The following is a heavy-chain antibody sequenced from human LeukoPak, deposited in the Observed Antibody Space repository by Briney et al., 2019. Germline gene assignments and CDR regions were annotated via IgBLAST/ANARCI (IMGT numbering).Heavy chain of an antibody. CDR1: GFTFSSYE. J-gene: IGHJ4*02. V-gene: IGHV3-48*03. Sequence: QPGGSLRLSCAASGFTFSSYEMNWVRQAPGKGLEWVSFICSSGRAINYTDSVRGRFTISRYNAKNSLYLQMSRLRAEDTAVYYCAREKLSFLDSSRYFDYWGQGTLVTVSS. CDR3: AREKLSFLDSSRYFDY. D-gene: IGHD3-22*01. CDR2: ICSSGRAI.